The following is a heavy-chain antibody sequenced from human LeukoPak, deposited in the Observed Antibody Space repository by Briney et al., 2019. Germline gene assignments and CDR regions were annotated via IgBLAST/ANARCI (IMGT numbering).Heavy chain of an antibody. Sequence: GSLRLSCAGSGFTFSSYWMSWVRQAPGKGLEWVANIKQDGSEKYYVDSVKGRFTISRDNAKNSLYLQMNSLRAEDTAVYYCARCHGSGSYMNYWGQGTLVTVSS. J-gene: IGHJ4*02. CDR1: GFTFSSYW. V-gene: IGHV3-7*01. CDR2: IKQDGSEK. CDR3: ARCHGSGSYMNY. D-gene: IGHD3-10*01.